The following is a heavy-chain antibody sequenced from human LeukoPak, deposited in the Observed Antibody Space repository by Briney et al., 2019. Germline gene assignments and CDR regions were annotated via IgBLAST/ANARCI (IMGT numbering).Heavy chain of an antibody. CDR2: IHYSGST. CDR1: GASMISYY. D-gene: IGHD2-15*01. Sequence: SETLSLTCTVSGASMISYYWSWIRQSPEKGLEWIGYIHYSGSTNTNPSLQSRVTISVDTSNNQFSLKVSSMTPADTAVYYCARGGSSRETPFDSWGQGTLVTVSS. V-gene: IGHV4-59*01. CDR3: ARGGSSRETPFDS. J-gene: IGHJ4*02.